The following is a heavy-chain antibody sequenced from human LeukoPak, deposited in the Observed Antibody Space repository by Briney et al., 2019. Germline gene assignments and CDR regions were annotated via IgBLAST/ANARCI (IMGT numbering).Heavy chain of an antibody. CDR3: ARDQAERGRLDY. Sequence: SETLSLTCTVSGGSISSGGYYWSWIRQHPGKGLEWIGYIYYSGSTYYNPSLKSRVTISVDTSKNQFSLKLSSVTAADTAVYYCARDQAERGRLDYWGQGTLSPSPQ. CDR1: GGSISSGGYY. CDR2: IYYSGST. J-gene: IGHJ4*02. V-gene: IGHV4-31*03.